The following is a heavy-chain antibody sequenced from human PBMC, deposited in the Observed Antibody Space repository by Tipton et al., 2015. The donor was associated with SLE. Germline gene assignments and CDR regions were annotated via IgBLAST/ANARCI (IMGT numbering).Heavy chain of an antibody. CDR2: IYDSGST. Sequence: TLSLTCAVYGGSFSGYYWSWIRQPPGKGLEWIGYIYDSGSTNYNSSLESRVTISVDTSRSQFSLTLSSVTAADTAVYYCARGGWELSFDYWGQGTLVTVSS. CDR3: ARGGWELSFDY. J-gene: IGHJ4*02. CDR1: GGSFSGYY. V-gene: IGHV4-34*11. D-gene: IGHD1-26*01.